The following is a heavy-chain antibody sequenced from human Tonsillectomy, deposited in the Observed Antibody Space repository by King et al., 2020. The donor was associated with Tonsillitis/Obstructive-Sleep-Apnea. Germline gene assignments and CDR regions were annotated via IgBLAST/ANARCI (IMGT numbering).Heavy chain of an antibody. Sequence: VQLVESGGGLVQPGGSLRLSCAASGFTFSNYAMSWVRQAPGKGLEWVSVISGSGGSTYYEDSVKGRLTTSRDNSKNTLYLQMNSLRAEDTAVYYCAKEANYYDSDNNWFDPWGQGTLVTVSS. CDR2: ISGSGGST. CDR1: GFTFSNYA. D-gene: IGHD3-22*01. V-gene: IGHV3-23*04. J-gene: IGHJ5*02. CDR3: AKEANYYDSDNNWFDP.